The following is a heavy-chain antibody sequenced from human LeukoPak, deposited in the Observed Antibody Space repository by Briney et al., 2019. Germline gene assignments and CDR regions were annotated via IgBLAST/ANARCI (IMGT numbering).Heavy chain of an antibody. CDR2: IAVGSGNT. V-gene: IGHV1-58*01. CDR3: AASLQEIELWLRMDV. J-gene: IGHJ6*04. CDR1: GFSFMTSA. D-gene: IGHD3-10*01. Sequence: ASVKVSCKASGFSFMTSALQWVRQARGQRLEWIGWIAVGSGNTKYAQNFQERVTITRDMSTSTAYMELSSLRSEDTAVYYCAASLQEIELWLRMDVWGKGTTVTVSS.